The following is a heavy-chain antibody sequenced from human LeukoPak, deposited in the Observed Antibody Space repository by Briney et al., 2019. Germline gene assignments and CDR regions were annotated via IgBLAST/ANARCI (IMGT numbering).Heavy chain of an antibody. V-gene: IGHV4-39*02. J-gene: IGHJ5*02. CDR2: IYYSGYT. D-gene: IGHD1-26*01. Sequence: SETLSLTCSVSGGSISSSSSYYWGWIRQPPGKGLEWIGSIYYSGYTYYNPSLKSRVTIFVDTSKNQFSLNLSSVTAADTAVYYCAGEVGGSWFDPWGLGTLVTVSS. CDR1: GGSISSSSSYY. CDR3: AGEVGGSWFDP.